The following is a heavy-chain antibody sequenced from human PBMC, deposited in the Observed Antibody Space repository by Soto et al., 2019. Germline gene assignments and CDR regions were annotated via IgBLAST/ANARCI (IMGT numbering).Heavy chain of an antibody. CDR3: ARARDYSDSSAFDY. V-gene: IGHV4-39*07. CDR2: IYYSGST. CDR1: GGSISSSSYY. J-gene: IGHJ4*02. D-gene: IGHD3-22*01. Sequence: PSETLSLTCTVSGGSISSSSYYWGWIRQPPGKGLEWIGSIYYSGSTYYNPSLKSRVTIYVDTSKNQFSLKLSSVTAADTAVYYCARARDYSDSSAFDYLCQGTLVTVSS.